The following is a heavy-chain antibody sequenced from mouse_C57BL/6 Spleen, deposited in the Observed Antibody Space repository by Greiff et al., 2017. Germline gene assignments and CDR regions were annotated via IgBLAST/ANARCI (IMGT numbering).Heavy chain of an antibody. Sequence: EVKLVESGGGLVKPGGSLKLSCAASGFTFSSYAMSWVRQTPEKRLEWVATISDGGSYTYYPDNVKGRFTISRDNAKNNLYLQMSHLKSEDTAMYYCARDEALLRTWFAYWGQGTLVTVSA. J-gene: IGHJ3*01. CDR2: ISDGGSYT. D-gene: IGHD1-2*01. CDR3: ARDEALLRTWFAY. V-gene: IGHV5-4*01. CDR1: GFTFSSYA.